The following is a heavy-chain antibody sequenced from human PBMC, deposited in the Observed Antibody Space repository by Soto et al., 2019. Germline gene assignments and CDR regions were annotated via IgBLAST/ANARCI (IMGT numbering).Heavy chain of an antibody. Sequence: QVQLVQSGAEVKKPGSSVKVSCKASGGTFSSYTITWVRQAPGQGLEWMGGIVPILRTTNYARMFQGRVTITADESTSTSYRELSNLRYGDTAVYYGARPRYCSGGRCYNNLDYWGQGTLVSVAS. J-gene: IGHJ4*02. CDR3: ARPRYCSGGRCYNNLDY. CDR1: GGTFSSYT. V-gene: IGHV1-69*16. D-gene: IGHD2-15*01. CDR2: IVPILRTT.